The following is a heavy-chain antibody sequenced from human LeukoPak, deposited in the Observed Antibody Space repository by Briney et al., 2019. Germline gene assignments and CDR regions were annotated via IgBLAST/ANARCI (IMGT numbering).Heavy chain of an antibody. Sequence: GGSLRLSCAASGFTFSDYWMTWVRQAPGKGLEWVANIKQDGSEKYYVDSVKGGFTISRANAKNSLYLQMNSLRAEDTAVYYCAREGGWAVRGADYWGQGTLVTVSS. D-gene: IGHD3-10*01. CDR1: GFTFSDYW. CDR2: IKQDGSEK. J-gene: IGHJ4*02. V-gene: IGHV3-7*01. CDR3: AREGGWAVRGADY.